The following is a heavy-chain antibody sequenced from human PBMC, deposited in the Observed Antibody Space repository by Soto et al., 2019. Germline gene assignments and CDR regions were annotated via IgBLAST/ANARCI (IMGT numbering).Heavy chain of an antibody. D-gene: IGHD6-13*01. V-gene: IGHV3-23*01. CDR1: GFTFSSYA. CDR3: AKDAGYSSSWFDY. CDR2: ISGSGGST. J-gene: IGHJ4*02. Sequence: LSLTCAASGFTFSSYAMSWVRQAPGKGLEWVSAISGSGGSTYYADSVKGRFTISRDNSKNTLYLQMNSLRAEDTAVYYCAKDAGYSSSWFDYWGQGARVTVSS.